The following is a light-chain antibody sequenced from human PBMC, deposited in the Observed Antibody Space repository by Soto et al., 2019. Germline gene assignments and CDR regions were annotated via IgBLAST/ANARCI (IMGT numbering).Light chain of an antibody. V-gene: IGLV1-44*01. Sequence: QSVLTQPPSASGTPGQRVTISCSGSNSNIGNNNVNWYQQLPGAAPKLLIFATDQRLSGVPARFSGSTSGTSASLAISGLQSEDEADYYCATWDDSPSVFYVFGTGTKLTVL. CDR2: ATD. CDR1: NSNIGNNN. CDR3: ATWDDSPSVFYV. J-gene: IGLJ1*01.